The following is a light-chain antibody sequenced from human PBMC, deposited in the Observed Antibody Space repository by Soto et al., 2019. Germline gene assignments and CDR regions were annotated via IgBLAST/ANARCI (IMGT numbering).Light chain of an antibody. CDR1: QSVSSSY. Sequence: EIVMTQSPATLSVSPGERATLSCRASQSVSSSYLAWYQQKPGQAPRLLIYGAFTRATGIPARFSGSGSGTEFTLTISSLQSEDVAVYYCQQYNNGWTFGQGTKVEIK. V-gene: IGKV3-15*01. J-gene: IGKJ1*01. CDR2: GAF. CDR3: QQYNNGWT.